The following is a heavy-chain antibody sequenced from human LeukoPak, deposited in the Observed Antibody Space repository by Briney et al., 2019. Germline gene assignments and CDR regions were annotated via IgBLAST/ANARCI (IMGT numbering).Heavy chain of an antibody. CDR1: GYTFTNYG. J-gene: IGHJ4*02. CDR2: ISAYNGYT. V-gene: IGHV1-18*01. Sequence: ASVKVSCKASGYTFTNYGFGWVRQAPGQGLEWMAWISAYNGYTDFAQKFQGRVTLTTDSSTTTAYMELRGLRSDDTAVYYCARRRKAAGHFDYWGQGTLVTVSS. D-gene: IGHD6-13*01. CDR3: ARRRKAAGHFDY.